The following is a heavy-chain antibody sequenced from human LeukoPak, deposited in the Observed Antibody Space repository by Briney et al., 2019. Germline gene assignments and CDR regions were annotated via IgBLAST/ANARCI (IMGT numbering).Heavy chain of an antibody. CDR1: GFTFSSYG. Sequence: PGGSLRLSCAASGFTFSSYGMNWVRQAPGKGLEWVSSISTSSSYIYYADSVKGRFTISRDNANNSLYLQMHSLRAEDTAVYYCARAAGGYNYGPFDYWGQGTLVTVSS. V-gene: IGHV3-21*01. J-gene: IGHJ4*02. CDR3: ARAAGGYNYGPFDY. D-gene: IGHD5-18*01. CDR2: ISTSSSYI.